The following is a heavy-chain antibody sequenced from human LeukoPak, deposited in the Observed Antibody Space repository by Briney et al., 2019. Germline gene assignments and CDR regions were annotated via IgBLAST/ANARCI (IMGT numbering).Heavy chain of an antibody. CDR1: GFSFDAYP. CDR2: INEDGGKT. CDR3: VKEIDTLGTNAFDI. D-gene: IGHD2-15*01. Sequence: GGSLRLSCAASGFSFDAYPMHWVRHAPAKGLEWVSLINEDGGKTFYADSVRGRFTISRDNSKNSLYLQMNSLRTEDTAVYYCVKEIDTLGTNAFDIWGQGTIVTVSS. V-gene: IGHV3-43*02. J-gene: IGHJ3*02.